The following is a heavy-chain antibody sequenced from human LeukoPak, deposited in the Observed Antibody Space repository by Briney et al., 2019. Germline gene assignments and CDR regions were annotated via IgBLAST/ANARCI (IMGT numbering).Heavy chain of an antibody. CDR1: GYTFTSYA. V-gene: IGHV1-3*01. D-gene: IGHD6-6*01. Sequence: ASVKVSCKASGYTFTSYAMHWVRQAPGQRLEWMGWINAGNGNTKYSQKFQGRVTITRDTSASTAYMELSSLRSEDTAVYYCARTGGGGSIAARLHYYYMDVWGKGTTVTVSS. J-gene: IGHJ6*03. CDR2: INAGNGNT. CDR3: ARTGGGGSIAARLHYYYMDV.